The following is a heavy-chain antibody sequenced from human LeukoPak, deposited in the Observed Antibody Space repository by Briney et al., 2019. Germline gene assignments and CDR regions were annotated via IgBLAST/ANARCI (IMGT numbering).Heavy chain of an antibody. CDR2: IYYSGST. D-gene: IGHD3-3*01. CDR3: ARHWIGRDRDLDYPFDY. J-gene: IGHJ4*02. Sequence: SETLSLTCTVSGGSVSSESYYWTWIRQPPGKGLEWIGYIYYSGSTNYKPSLKSRVTISIDTSKNQFSLKLRSVTAADTAVYYCARHWIGRDRDLDYPFDYWGQGTQLTVSS. CDR1: GGSVSSESYY. V-gene: IGHV4-61*01.